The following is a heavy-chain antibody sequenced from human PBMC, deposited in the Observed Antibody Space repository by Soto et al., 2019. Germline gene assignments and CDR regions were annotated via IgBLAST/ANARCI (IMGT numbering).Heavy chain of an antibody. CDR2: ISAYNGNT. V-gene: IGHV1-18*01. D-gene: IGHD3-3*01. J-gene: IGHJ4*02. CDR3: ARFRSARDFWSGYPPTYYFDY. CDR1: GYTFTSYG. Sequence: ASVKVSFKASGYTFTSYGISWVRQAPGQGLEWMGWISAYNGNTNYAQKLQGRVTMTTDTSTSTAYMELRSLRSDDTAVYYCARFRSARDFWSGYPPTYYFDYWGQGTLVTVSS.